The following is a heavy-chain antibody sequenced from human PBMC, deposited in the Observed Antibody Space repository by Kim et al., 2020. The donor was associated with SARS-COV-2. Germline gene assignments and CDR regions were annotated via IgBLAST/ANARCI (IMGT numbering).Heavy chain of an antibody. CDR2: ISGSGGST. D-gene: IGHD3-10*01. Sequence: GGSLRLSCAASGFTFSSYAMSWVRQAPGKGLEWVSAISGSGGSTYYADSVKGRFTISRDNSKNTLYLQMNSLRAEDTAVYYCAKDVVVVRGVIISGVYLDYWGQGTLVTVSS. V-gene: IGHV3-23*01. CDR1: GFTFSSYA. CDR3: AKDVVVVRGVIISGVYLDY. J-gene: IGHJ4*02.